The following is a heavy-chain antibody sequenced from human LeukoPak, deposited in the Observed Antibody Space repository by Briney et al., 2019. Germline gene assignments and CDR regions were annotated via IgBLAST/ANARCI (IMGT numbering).Heavy chain of an antibody. CDR1: GGSFSGYY. J-gene: IGHJ4*02. CDR2: INHSGST. D-gene: IGHD4-4*01. Sequence: SETLSLTCAVYGGSFSGYYWSWIRQPPGKGLEWTGEINHSGSTNYNPSLKSRVTISVDTSKNQFSLKLSSVAAADTAVYYCARGGNSSYWGQGTLVTVSS. CDR3: ARGGNSSY. V-gene: IGHV4-34*01.